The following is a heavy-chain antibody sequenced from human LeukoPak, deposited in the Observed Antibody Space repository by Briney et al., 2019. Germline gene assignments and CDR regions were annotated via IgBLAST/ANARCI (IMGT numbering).Heavy chain of an antibody. CDR2: TDYRGGA. Sequence: SATLSLTCTVAGVSISSGGYYWNWIRQPPGKGLEWIENTDYRGGATSSPSHKSRISISVDTSKNLVSLELNSVTVADTAVYYWVRGRQNYSDSVWGQGTLVTVSS. CDR3: VRGRQNYSDSV. D-gene: IGHD3-22*01. J-gene: IGHJ4*02. CDR1: GVSISSGGYY. V-gene: IGHV4-30-4*08.